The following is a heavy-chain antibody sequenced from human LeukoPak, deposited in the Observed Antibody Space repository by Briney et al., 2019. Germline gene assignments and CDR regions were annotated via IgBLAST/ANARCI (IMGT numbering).Heavy chain of an antibody. V-gene: IGHV3-30*02. J-gene: IGHJ4*02. D-gene: IGHD4-17*01. CDR3: AALHTGTFVDY. Sequence: HPGGPLRLSCAAPGLRFRGYGMHWVRQVAANGLHWLAFIRYDGTTKFYTDSVKGRFAISRDNSKTTLSLQMNRLRTGDTAVYYCAALHTGTFVDYWGQGTLVTVSS. CDR2: IRYDGTTK. CDR1: GLRFRGYG.